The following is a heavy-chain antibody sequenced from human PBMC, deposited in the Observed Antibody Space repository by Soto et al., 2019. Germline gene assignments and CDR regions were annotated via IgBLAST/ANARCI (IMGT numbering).Heavy chain of an antibody. D-gene: IGHD6-13*01. CDR3: ARKSRPGIAAAGTSGAFDI. CDR2: IYSGGST. CDR1: GFTVSSNY. Sequence: GGSLRLSCAASGFTVSSNYMSWVRQAPGKGLEWVSVIYSGGSTYYADSVKGRFTISRHNSKNTLYLQMNSLRAEDTAVYYCARKSRPGIAAAGTSGAFDIWGQGTMVTVSS. J-gene: IGHJ3*02. V-gene: IGHV3-53*04.